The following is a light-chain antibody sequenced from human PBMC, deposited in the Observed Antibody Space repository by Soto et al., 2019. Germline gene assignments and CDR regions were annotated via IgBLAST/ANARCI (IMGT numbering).Light chain of an antibody. CDR3: QHYNSYPWT. Sequence: DIQMTQSPSTLSASVGDRVTITCRASQSISSWLAWYQQKPGKAPKLLIYDASSLESGVPSRFSGSGSGTEFTLTITSLQPDDFETYYCQHYNSYPWTFGQGTKVDNK. CDR2: DAS. J-gene: IGKJ1*01. CDR1: QSISSW. V-gene: IGKV1-5*01.